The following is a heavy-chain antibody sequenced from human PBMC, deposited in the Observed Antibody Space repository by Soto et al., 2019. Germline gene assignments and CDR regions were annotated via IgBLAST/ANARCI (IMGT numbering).Heavy chain of an antibody. Sequence: SETLSLTCTVSGGSISSSSYYWGWIRQPPGKGLEWIGSIYYSGSTYYNPSLKSRVTISVDTSKNQFSLKLSSVTAADTAVYYCARHPSYYDILTGYSDYYGMDVWAKGPRSPSP. CDR1: GGSISSSSYY. V-gene: IGHV4-39*01. CDR2: IYYSGST. CDR3: ARHPSYYDILTGYSDYYGMDV. J-gene: IGHJ6*02. D-gene: IGHD3-9*01.